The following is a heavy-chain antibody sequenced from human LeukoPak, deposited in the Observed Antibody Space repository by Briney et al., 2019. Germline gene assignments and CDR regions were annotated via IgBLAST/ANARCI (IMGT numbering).Heavy chain of an antibody. D-gene: IGHD3-9*01. J-gene: IGHJ3*02. CDR3: ARDPGLRYFGWFLKADAFDI. Sequence: SETLSLTCAVYGGSFSGYYWSWIRQPPGKGLEWIGEINHSGSTNYNPSLKSRVTISVDTSKNQFSLKLSSVTAADTAVYYCARDPGLRYFGWFLKADAFDIWGQGTMVTVSS. V-gene: IGHV4-34*01. CDR2: INHSGST. CDR1: GGSFSGYY.